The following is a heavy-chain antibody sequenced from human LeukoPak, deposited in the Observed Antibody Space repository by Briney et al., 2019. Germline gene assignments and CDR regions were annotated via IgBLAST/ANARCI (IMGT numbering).Heavy chain of an antibody. D-gene: IGHD1-26*01. Sequence: GESLKISCKGSGYSFTSYWIGWVRQMPGKGLEWMGIIYSPSFQGQVTISADKTISTVYLQWSSLKVSDTAIYYCARRGRGDWFDPWGQGTLVTVSS. CDR1: GYSFTSYW. CDR2: I. V-gene: IGHV5-51*01. J-gene: IGHJ5*02. CDR3: ARRGRGDWFDP.